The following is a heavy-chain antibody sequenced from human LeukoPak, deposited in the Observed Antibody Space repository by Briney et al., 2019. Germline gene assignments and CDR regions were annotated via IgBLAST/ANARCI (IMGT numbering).Heavy chain of an antibody. Sequence: SETLSLTCAVYGGSFSGYYWSWLRQPPGKGLEWIGEINHSGSTNYNPSLKSRVTISVDTSKNQFSLKLSSVTAADTAVYYCARGRSYYGSGSYIHKNWFDPWGQGTLVTVS. CDR2: INHSGST. CDR1: GGSFSGYY. CDR3: ARGRSYYGSGSYIHKNWFDP. D-gene: IGHD3-10*01. V-gene: IGHV4-34*01. J-gene: IGHJ5*02.